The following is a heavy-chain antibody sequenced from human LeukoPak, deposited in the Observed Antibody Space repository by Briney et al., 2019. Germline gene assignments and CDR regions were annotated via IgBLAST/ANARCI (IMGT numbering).Heavy chain of an antibody. CDR2: VSYSGDT. V-gene: IGHV4-30-4*01. Sequence: SSETLSLTCSVSGGSISTGGYYWSWIRQPPGKGLEWIGYVSYSGDTYYNPSLKSRVSMSLDTSKSQLSLKMSSVTAADTAVYYCASTSKYIGSGRYDSFDIWGQGTTVTVSS. CDR1: GGSISTGGYY. CDR3: ASTSKYIGSGRYDSFDI. D-gene: IGHD3-10*01. J-gene: IGHJ3*02.